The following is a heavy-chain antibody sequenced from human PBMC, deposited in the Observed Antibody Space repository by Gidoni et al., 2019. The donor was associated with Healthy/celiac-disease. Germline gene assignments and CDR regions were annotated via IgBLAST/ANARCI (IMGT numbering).Heavy chain of an antibody. CDR2: IYYRGST. CDR3: ARSRLVGNYGSGSYPNWFDP. J-gene: IGHJ5*02. CDR1: GGSISSSIYS. Sequence: QLQLQESGPGLVQPSATLLLTCPAAGGSISSSIYSWGWIRQPPGKGLEWIGSIYYRGSTYSSPTLKNRVTISGETSKNQVSVKLSSVTAADTAGYYCARSRLVGNYGSGSYPNWFDPWGQGTLVTVSS. D-gene: IGHD3-10*01. V-gene: IGHV4-39*07.